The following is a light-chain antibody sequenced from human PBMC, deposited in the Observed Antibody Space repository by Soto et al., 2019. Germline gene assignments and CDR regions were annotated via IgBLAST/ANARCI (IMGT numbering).Light chain of an antibody. CDR2: DAS. V-gene: IGKV3-20*01. Sequence: EFVLTQSPGTLSLSPGERATLSCRASQRISNSYLAWYQQKPGQAPRLLLYDASSRATGIPDRVSGSGSGTDFTLTISRLEPEDFAVYYCQQYARPPYAFGQGTKVEIK. J-gene: IGKJ2*01. CDR1: QRISNSY. CDR3: QQYARPPYA.